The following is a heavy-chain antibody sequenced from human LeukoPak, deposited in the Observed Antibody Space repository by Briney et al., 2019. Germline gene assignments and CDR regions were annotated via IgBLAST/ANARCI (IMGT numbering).Heavy chain of an antibody. CDR1: GFTFRSYA. Sequence: PGGSLRLSCAASGFTFRSYAMTWVRQAPGKGLEWVSAITIGITTYYAESVKGRFTISRDNAKNSLYLQMNSLRAEDTALYYCAKDGLELPRRYFDYWGQGTLVIVSS. D-gene: IGHD1-26*01. V-gene: IGHV3-23*01. CDR2: ITIGITT. J-gene: IGHJ4*02. CDR3: AKDGLELPRRYFDY.